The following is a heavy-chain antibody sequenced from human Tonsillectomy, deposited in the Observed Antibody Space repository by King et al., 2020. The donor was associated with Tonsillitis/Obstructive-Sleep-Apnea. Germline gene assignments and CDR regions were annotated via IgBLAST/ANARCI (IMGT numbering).Heavy chain of an antibody. CDR1: GGSFSGYY. J-gene: IGHJ4*02. CDR3: ASSLSLLWFGESYYFDY. CDR2: INHSGST. Sequence: VQLQQWGAGLLKPSETLSLTCAVYGGSFSGYYWSWIRQPPGKGLEWIGEINHSGSTNYNPSLKSRVTISVDTSKNQFSLKLSSVTAADTAVYYCASSLSLLWFGESYYFDYWGQGTLVTVSS. V-gene: IGHV4-34*01. D-gene: IGHD3-10*01.